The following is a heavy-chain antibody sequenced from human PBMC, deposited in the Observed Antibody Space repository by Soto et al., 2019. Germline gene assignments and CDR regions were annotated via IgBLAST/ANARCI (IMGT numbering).Heavy chain of an antibody. Sequence: GASVKVSCKASGYTFTSYGISWVRQAPGQGLEWMGWISAYNGNTNYAQKLQGRVTMTTDTSTSTAYMELRSLRSDDTAVYYCARVDIVGGVAAATWCEPWGQGTLVTVSS. J-gene: IGHJ5*02. V-gene: IGHV1-18*01. CDR1: GYTFTSYG. CDR3: ARVDIVGGVAAATWCEP. D-gene: IGHD2-15*01. CDR2: ISAYNGNT.